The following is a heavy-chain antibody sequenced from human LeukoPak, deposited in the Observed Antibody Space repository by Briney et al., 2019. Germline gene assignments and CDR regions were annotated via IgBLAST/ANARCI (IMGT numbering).Heavy chain of an antibody. Sequence: ASVNVSCKASGYTFTSYGISWVRQAPGQGLEWMGWIGAYNGNTNYAQKLQGRVTMTTDTSTSTAYMELRSLRSDDTDVYYCARDPGLAAAGTNSDWGQGTLVTVSS. CDR3: ARDPGLAAAGTNSD. CDR2: IGAYNGNT. V-gene: IGHV1-18*01. D-gene: IGHD6-13*01. J-gene: IGHJ4*02. CDR1: GYTFTSYG.